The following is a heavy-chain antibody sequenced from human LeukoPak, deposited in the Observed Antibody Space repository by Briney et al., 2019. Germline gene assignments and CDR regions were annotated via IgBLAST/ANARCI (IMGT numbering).Heavy chain of an antibody. Sequence: GGSLRLSCAASGFTFSSYWMSWVRQAPGKGLEWVANIKQDGSEKYYVDSVKGRFTISRDNAKNSLYLQMNSLRAEDTAVYYCARDRGIAAHLASYFDYWGQGTLVTVSS. CDR2: IKQDGSEK. CDR3: ARDRGIAAHLASYFDY. CDR1: GFTFSSYW. D-gene: IGHD6-13*01. V-gene: IGHV3-7*01. J-gene: IGHJ4*02.